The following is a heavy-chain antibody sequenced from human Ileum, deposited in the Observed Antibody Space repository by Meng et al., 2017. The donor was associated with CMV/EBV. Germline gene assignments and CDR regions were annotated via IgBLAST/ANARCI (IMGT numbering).Heavy chain of an antibody. CDR2: ISSDGSDT. J-gene: IGHJ4*02. D-gene: IGHD1-1*01. V-gene: IGHV3-74*01. CDR1: GFTFSSSW. CDR3: ARVEKEMC. Sequence: EVQLVESGGGLVQPGGSLRLSCAASGFTFSSSWMHWVRQAPGKGLVWVSHISSDGSDTSYADSVRGRFTISRDNAKNTLYLQVNSLRDDDTGVYYCARVEKEMCWGQGTLVTVFS.